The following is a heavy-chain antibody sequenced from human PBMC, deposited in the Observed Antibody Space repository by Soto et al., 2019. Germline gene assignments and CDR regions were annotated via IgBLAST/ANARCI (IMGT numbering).Heavy chain of an antibody. CDR3: ASTGGY. CDR2: IKEDGSEK. Sequence: EVQLVESGGGLVQPGGSLRLSCAASGFTFSGYWMKWVRQAPGKGLEWVATIKEDGSEKYYVDSVKGRFTISRDSAKNSGHRQMNSLRVEDRTVYYCASTGGYWGQGTVVTVSS. J-gene: IGHJ4*02. D-gene: IGHD3-10*01. V-gene: IGHV3-7*05. CDR1: GFTFSGYW.